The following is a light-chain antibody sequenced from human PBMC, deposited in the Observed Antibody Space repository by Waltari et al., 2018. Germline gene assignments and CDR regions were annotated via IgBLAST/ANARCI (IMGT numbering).Light chain of an antibody. V-gene: IGLV3-10*01. Sequence: SELTQPPSVSVSPGQTARITCSGDVLSKKYSYWYQQKSGQAPVLVSYEDNKRPSGIPERFSASSSGTMATLTISGAHMEDEGDYYCFSTEITGNQGFFGGGTKLTVL. CDR1: VLSKKY. J-gene: IGLJ2*01. CDR2: EDN. CDR3: FSTEITGNQGF.